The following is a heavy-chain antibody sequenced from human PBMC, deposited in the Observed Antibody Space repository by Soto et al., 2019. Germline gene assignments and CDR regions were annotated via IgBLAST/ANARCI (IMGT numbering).Heavy chain of an antibody. CDR1: GFNFSSYA. CDR2: VSGSGGST. CDR3: AKRFVSGSPLGECNY. J-gene: IGHJ4*02. V-gene: IGHV3-23*01. D-gene: IGHD3-16*01. Sequence: PGGSLRLSCAASGFNFSSYAMRRVRQAPGRGLEWVLAVSGSGGSTYFADSVKDRFTISRDNSKNTLYLQTNSLRAEDTTIYYCAKRFVSGSPLGECNYWGQGTLVTVSS.